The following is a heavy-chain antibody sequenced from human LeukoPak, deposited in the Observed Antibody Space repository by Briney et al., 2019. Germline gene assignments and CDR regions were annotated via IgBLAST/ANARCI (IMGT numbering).Heavy chain of an antibody. Sequence: SETLSLTCTVSGASISSFYWSWIRQPAGEGLEWIGRIYSSGTTNYNPSLKSQVTISVDTSKNQFSLKLSSVTAADTAVYYCARVYRGYSGYVGGFDYWGQGTLVTVSS. J-gene: IGHJ4*02. CDR2: IYSSGTT. CDR1: GASISSFY. D-gene: IGHD5-12*01. V-gene: IGHV4-4*07. CDR3: ARVYRGYSGYVGGFDY.